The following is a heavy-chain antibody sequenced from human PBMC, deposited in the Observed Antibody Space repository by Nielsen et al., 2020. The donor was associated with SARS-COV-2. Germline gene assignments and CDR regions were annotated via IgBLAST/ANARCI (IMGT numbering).Heavy chain of an antibody. Sequence: GGSLRLSCAAYGFTFNNYGMHWVRQAPGKGLEWVAAISYDGSNIYYADSVKGRFTISRDSSRNTLNLHMNSLRAEDTAVYYCAKAGIMITFGGDVDYFESWGQGTLVTVSS. J-gene: IGHJ4*02. V-gene: IGHV3-30*18. D-gene: IGHD3-16*01. CDR3: AKAGIMITFGGDVDYFES. CDR1: GFTFNNYG. CDR2: ISYDGSNI.